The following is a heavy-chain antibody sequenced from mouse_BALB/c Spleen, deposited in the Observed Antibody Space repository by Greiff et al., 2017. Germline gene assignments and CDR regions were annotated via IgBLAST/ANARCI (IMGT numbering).Heavy chain of an antibody. D-gene: IGHD2-14*01. CDR1: GYTFTSYW. CDR3: ASLVRGAMDY. V-gene: IGHV1S81*02. Sequence: VQLQQSGAELVKPGASVKLSCKASGYTFTSYWMHWVKQRPGQGLEWIGEINPSNGRTNYNEKFKGKATLTADTSSSTAYMQLSSLTSEDSAIYYCASLVRGAMDYWGQGTSVTVSS. J-gene: IGHJ4*01. CDR2: INPSNGRT.